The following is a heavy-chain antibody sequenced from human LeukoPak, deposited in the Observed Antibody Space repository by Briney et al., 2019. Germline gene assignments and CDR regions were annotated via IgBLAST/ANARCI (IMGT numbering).Heavy chain of an antibody. D-gene: IGHD4-17*01. CDR3: ARGYGDFRVEGRYFHS. CDR2: VHYSGTA. Sequence: SETLSLTCTVFDGSITNDDWSWVRQPPGKGLEFIGHVHYSGTANYKPSLRSRVTISIATSKQQFFLKLKSVTAADTAVYYCARGYGDFRVEGRYFHSWGQGTLVTVSS. V-gene: IGHV4-59*01. CDR1: DGSITNDD. J-gene: IGHJ4*02.